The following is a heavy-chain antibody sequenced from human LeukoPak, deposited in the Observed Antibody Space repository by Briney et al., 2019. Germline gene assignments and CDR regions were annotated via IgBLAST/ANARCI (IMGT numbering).Heavy chain of an antibody. V-gene: IGHV4-39*01. CDR2: LYYSGST. CDR3: ARHVIIAPRQWSPFDY. D-gene: IGHD2/OR15-2a*01. CDR1: GGSISSSSYY. Sequence: SETLSLTCTVSGGSISSSSYYWGWIRQPPGKGLEWIGSLYYSGSTYYNPSLRSRVTISVDTSKNQFSLKLSSMTAADTAVYYCARHVIIAPRQWSPFDYWGQGALVTVSS. J-gene: IGHJ4*02.